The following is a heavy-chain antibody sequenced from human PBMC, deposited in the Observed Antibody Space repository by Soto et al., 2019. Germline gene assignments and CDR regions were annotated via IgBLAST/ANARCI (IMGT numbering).Heavy chain of an antibody. V-gene: IGHV1-2*04. CDR1: GYTFTGYY. J-gene: IGHJ3*02. D-gene: IGHD3-9*01. CDR3: ARDFGGYYDILTGYSHAFDI. Sequence: GASVKVSCKASGYTFTGYYMHWVRQAPGQGLEWMGWINPNSGGTNYAQKFQGWVTMTRDTSISTAYMELSRLRSDDTAVYYCARDFGGYYDILTGYSHAFDIWGQGTMVTVSS. CDR2: INPNSGGT.